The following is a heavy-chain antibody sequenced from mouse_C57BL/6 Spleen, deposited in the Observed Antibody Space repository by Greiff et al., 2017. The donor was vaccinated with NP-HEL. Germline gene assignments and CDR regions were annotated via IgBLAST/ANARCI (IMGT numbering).Heavy chain of an antibody. D-gene: IGHD1-1*01. CDR3: ARDYGSSSFAY. CDR2: ISYDGSN. Sequence: EVKLLEPGPGLVKPSQSLSLTCSVTGYSITSGYYWNWIRQFPGNKLEWLGYISYDGSNHYNPSLKNRISITRDTSKNQFFLKLNSVTTEDTATYYCARDYGSSSFAYWGQGTLVTVSA. V-gene: IGHV3-6*01. CDR1: GYSITSGYY. J-gene: IGHJ3*01.